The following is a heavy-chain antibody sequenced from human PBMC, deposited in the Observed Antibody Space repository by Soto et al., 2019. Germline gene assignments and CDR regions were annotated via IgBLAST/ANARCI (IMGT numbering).Heavy chain of an antibody. Sequence: QVQLVQSGAEVKKPGASVRVSCKSSGYTFSDYNVHWVRQAPGQGLEWLGWIFPQSGATKYAQRLQGRVTMTRDTSISAVYMVVSGLRSDDTASYFCARESSTWNQSCSRTTCALDQWGQGTLVIVSS. D-gene: IGHD2-2*01. CDR3: ARESSTWNQSCSRTTCALDQ. CDR2: IFPQSGAT. V-gene: IGHV1-2*02. CDR1: GYTFSDYN. J-gene: IGHJ4*02.